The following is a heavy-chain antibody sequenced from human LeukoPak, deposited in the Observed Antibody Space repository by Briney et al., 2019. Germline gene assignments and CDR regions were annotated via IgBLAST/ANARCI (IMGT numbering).Heavy chain of an antibody. V-gene: IGHV3-66*01. CDR1: GFTVSSNY. CDR2: IYSGGST. Sequence: GGSLRLSCAASGFTVSSNYMSWVRQAPGKGLEWVSVIYSGGSTYYADSVKGRFTISRDNSKNTLYLQTNSLRAEDTAVYYCARDFSRDGYNLDYWGQGTLVTVSS. J-gene: IGHJ4*02. CDR3: ARDFSRDGYNLDY. D-gene: IGHD5-24*01.